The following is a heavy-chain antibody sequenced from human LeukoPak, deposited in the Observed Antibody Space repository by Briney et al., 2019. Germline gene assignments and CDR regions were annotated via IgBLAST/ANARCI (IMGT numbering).Heavy chain of an antibody. CDR1: GFAFSTYC. J-gene: IGHJ6*03. Sequence: WGSLRLSCAASGFAFSTYCMGWVRQAPGKGLEWGVIIKQDGSKTDHVDSVKGRFTMSKDNTKDSLHLQMNRLSDRDTAVYYCASGTYSYY. CDR3: ASGTYSYY. CDR2: IKQDGSKT. V-gene: IGHV3-7*01.